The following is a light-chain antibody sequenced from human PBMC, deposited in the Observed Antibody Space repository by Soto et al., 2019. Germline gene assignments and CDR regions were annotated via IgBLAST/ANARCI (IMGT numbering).Light chain of an antibody. V-gene: IGKV3-15*01. J-gene: IGKJ5*01. CDR2: DAS. CDR1: QSISRS. CDR3: QQYNNWPQT. Sequence: EIVLTQSPAILSVSPGERATLSCRASQSISRSLAWYQQKPGQAPRLLISDASTRATGIPARLSGSGSGTEFTLTISSLQSEDFAVYYGQQYNNWPQTFGQGTRLEIK.